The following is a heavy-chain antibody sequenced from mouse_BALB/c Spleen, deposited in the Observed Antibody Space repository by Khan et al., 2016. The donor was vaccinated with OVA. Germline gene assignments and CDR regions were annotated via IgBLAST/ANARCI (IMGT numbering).Heavy chain of an antibody. CDR2: ISSGDST. CDR1: GFTFSNYA. Sequence: DVKLVESGGGLVKPGGSLKLSCAASGFTFSNYAMSWVRQSPEKRLEWVASISSGDSTYYLDSVKGRFTISRDNARNILYLQMSSLRSEDTAMYYCARDYWFAYGGQGTLVTVSA. J-gene: IGHJ3*01. CDR3: ARDYWFAY. V-gene: IGHV5-6-5*01.